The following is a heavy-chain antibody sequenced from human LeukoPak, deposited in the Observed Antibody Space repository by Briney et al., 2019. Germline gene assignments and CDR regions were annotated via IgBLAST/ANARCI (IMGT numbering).Heavy chain of an antibody. CDR2: INPNSGGT. Sequence: ASVKVSCKASGYTFTGYYMHWVRQAPGQGLEWMGWINPNSGGTNYAQKFQGRVTITRDTSISTAYMELSRLRSDDTAVYYCARVEDTAMVTSDYWGQGTLVTVSS. V-gene: IGHV1-2*02. J-gene: IGHJ4*02. D-gene: IGHD5-18*01. CDR1: GYTFTGYY. CDR3: ARVEDTAMVTSDY.